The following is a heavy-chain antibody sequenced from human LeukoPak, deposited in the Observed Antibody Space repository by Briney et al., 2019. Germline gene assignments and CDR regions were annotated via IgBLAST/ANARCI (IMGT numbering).Heavy chain of an antibody. D-gene: IGHD5-18*01. V-gene: IGHV4-59*01. CDR3: ARTTEGGYSYGYFYYYYMDV. CDR1: GGSISSYY. CDR2: IYYSGST. J-gene: IGHJ6*03. Sequence: SETLSLTCTVSGGSISSYYWSWIRQPPGKGLEWIGYIYYSGSTNYKSSLKSRVTISVDTSKNQFSLKLSSVTAEDTAVYYCARTTEGGYSYGYFYYYYMDVWGKGTTVTISS.